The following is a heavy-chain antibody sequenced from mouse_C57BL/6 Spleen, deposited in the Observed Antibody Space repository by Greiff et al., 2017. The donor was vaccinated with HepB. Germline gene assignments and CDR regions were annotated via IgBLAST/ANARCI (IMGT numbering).Heavy chain of an antibody. CDR1: GFTFSSYA. CDR2: ISDGGSYT. CDR3: ARDRYYSNFYYFDY. V-gene: IGHV5-4*01. D-gene: IGHD2-5*01. J-gene: IGHJ2*01. Sequence: DVQLVESGGGLVKPGGSLKLSCAASGFTFSSYAMSWVRQTPEKRLEWVATISDGGSYTYCPDNVKGRFTISRDNAKNNLYLQMSHLKSEDTAMYYCARDRYYSNFYYFDYWGQGTTLTVSS.